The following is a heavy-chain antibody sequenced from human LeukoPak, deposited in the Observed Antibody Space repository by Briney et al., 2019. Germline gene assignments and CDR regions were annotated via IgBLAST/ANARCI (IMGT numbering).Heavy chain of an antibody. CDR3: ARGRRINMIVVVLDY. CDR1: GYTFTSYQ. V-gene: IGHV1-46*01. J-gene: IGHJ4*02. Sequence: ASVKDLLKASGYTFTSYQMRWVRQAPGQGLEWMGIINPSGGSTSYAQKFQGRVTMTRDTSTSTVYMELSSLRSEDTAVYYCARGRRINMIVVVLDYWGQGTLVTVSS. D-gene: IGHD3-22*01. CDR2: INPSGGST.